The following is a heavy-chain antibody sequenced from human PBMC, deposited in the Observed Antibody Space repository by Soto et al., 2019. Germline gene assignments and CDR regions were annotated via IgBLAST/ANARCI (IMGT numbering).Heavy chain of an antibody. CDR3: AREVGIAAAAYYHYYEGMDV. CDR1: GYSFSTYG. Sequence: VASVKVSCKASGYSFSTYGISWVRQVPGQGLEWMGWISGHKGDTNYARNFRGRISLTTDTSASIAYMELRRLRSDDTALYYCAREVGIAAAAYYHYYEGMDVWGQGTTVTVSS. D-gene: IGHD2-21*01. CDR2: ISGHKGDT. J-gene: IGHJ6*02. V-gene: IGHV1-18*04.